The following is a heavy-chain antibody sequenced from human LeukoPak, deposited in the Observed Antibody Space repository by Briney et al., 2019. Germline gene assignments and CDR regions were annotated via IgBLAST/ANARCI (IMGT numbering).Heavy chain of an antibody. CDR3: ARDFCDH. V-gene: IGHV3-21*01. D-gene: IGHD3-3*01. CDR1: GFTFSSYA. Sequence: GGSLRLSCAASGFTFSSYAMMWVRQAPGKGLEWVSSIYSTSSFIYYADSLKGRFTVSRDNAKNSLYLQMNSLRAEDTAVYYCARDFCDHWGQGTLVTVSS. J-gene: IGHJ5*02. CDR2: IYSTSSFI.